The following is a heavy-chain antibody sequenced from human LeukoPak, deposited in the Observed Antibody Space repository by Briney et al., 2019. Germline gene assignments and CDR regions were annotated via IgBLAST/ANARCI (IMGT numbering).Heavy chain of an antibody. J-gene: IGHJ6*03. CDR2: INHSGST. CDR1: GGSFSGYY. V-gene: IGHV4-34*01. CDR3: ARLVGQRHREKYYYYYMDV. Sequence: SETLSLTCAVYGGSFSGYYWSWIRQPPGKGLEWIGEINHSGSTNYNPSLKSRVTISVDTSKNQFSLKLSSVTAADTAVYYCARLVGQRHREKYYYYYMDVWGKGTTVTISS. D-gene: IGHD2-21*01.